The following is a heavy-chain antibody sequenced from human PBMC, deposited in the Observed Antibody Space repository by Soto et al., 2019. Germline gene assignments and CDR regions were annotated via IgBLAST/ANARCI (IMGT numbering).Heavy chain of an antibody. CDR2: ISGSGGST. V-gene: IGHV3-23*01. J-gene: IGHJ4*02. CDR3: AKDSPYYYDSSGYYDY. D-gene: IGHD3-22*01. Sequence: GGSLRLSCAASGFTFSSYAMSWVRQAPGKGLEWVSAISGSGGSTYYADSVKGRFTISRDNSKNTLYLQMNSLRAEDTAVYYCAKDSPYYYDSSGYYDYWGQGTLVTVSS. CDR1: GFTFSSYA.